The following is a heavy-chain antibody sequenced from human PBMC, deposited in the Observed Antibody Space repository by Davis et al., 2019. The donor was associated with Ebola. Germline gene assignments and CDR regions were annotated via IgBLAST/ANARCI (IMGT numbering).Heavy chain of an antibody. J-gene: IGHJ6*02. CDR1: GFTFSSYS. V-gene: IGHV3-21*01. D-gene: IGHD5-12*01. CDR2: ISGSGGST. Sequence: PGGSLRLSCAASGFTFSSYSMNWVRQAPGKGLEWVSAISGSGGSTYYADSVKGRFTISRDNANNSQYLQMSSLRAEDTAVYYCARVGGLRTYYYYYGMDVWGQGTTVTVSS. CDR3: ARVGGLRTYYYYYGMDV.